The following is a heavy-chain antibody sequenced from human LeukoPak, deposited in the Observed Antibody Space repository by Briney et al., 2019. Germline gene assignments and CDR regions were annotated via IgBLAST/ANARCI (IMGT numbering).Heavy chain of an antibody. D-gene: IGHD5-24*01. Sequence: TGGSLRLSCAASGFTFSSYSMNWVRQAPGKGLEWVSSISSSSSYIYYADSVKGRFTISRDNAKNSLYLQMNSLRAEDTAVYYCARDRIGDGYNPNYWGQGTLVTVSS. CDR2: ISSSSSYI. CDR3: ARDRIGDGYNPNY. V-gene: IGHV3-21*01. J-gene: IGHJ4*02. CDR1: GFTFSSYS.